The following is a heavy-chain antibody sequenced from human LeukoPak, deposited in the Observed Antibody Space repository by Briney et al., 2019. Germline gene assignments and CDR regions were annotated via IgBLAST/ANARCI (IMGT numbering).Heavy chain of an antibody. J-gene: IGHJ4*02. CDR1: GGSISNYY. CDR2: IYTSGST. CDR3: ASSPGRYCSGGSCYSGTYYFDY. Sequence: SETLSLTCTVSGGSISNYYWSWIRQPPGKGLEWIGRIYTSGSTNYNPSLKSRVTMPVDTSKNQFSLKLSSVTAADTAVYYCASSPGRYCSGGSCYSGTYYFDYWGQGTLVTVSS. D-gene: IGHD2-15*01. V-gene: IGHV4-4*07.